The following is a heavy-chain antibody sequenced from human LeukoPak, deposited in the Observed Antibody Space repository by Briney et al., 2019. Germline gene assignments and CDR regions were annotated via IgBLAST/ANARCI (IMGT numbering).Heavy chain of an antibody. D-gene: IGHD2-2*01. CDR3: ARGRGYCSSSSCYDFDY. CDR2: IYPGDSET. V-gene: IGHV5-51*01. CDR1: GYSFTNYW. J-gene: IGHJ4*02. Sequence: GEPLKISCTGSGYSFTNYWIAWVRQMHGKGLEWMGIIYPGDSETTYSPSFQGQVTISADKSITTTYLQWSSLKASDTAMYYCARGRGYCSSSSCYDFDYWGQGTLVTVSS.